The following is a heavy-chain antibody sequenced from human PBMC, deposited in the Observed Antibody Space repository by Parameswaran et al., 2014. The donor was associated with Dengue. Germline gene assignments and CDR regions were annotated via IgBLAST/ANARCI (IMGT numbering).Heavy chain of an antibody. D-gene: IGHD6-6*01. J-gene: IGHJ5*02. Sequence: RWIRQPPGKGLEWVASINQDGSDKYYVDSVKGRFTFSRDNAKNSLYLEMNSLRAEDTAVYYCARGKKFSSSSSNWFDPWGQGTLVTVSS. CDR3: ARGKKFSSSSSNWFDP. V-gene: IGHV3-7*04. CDR2: INQDGSDK.